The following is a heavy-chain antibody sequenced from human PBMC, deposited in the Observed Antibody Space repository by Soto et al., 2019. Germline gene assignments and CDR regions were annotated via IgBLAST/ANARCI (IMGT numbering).Heavy chain of an antibody. V-gene: IGHV1-18*01. CDR1: GYTFTSYG. Sequence: RASVKVSCKASGYTFTSYGISWVRQAPGQGLEWMGWISAYNGNTNYAQKLQGRVTMTTDTSTSTAYMELRSLRSDDTAVYYCARLSRLGYCSSTSCPYDYWGQGTLVTVSS. CDR3: ARLSRLGYCSSTSCPYDY. CDR2: ISAYNGNT. J-gene: IGHJ4*02. D-gene: IGHD2-2*01.